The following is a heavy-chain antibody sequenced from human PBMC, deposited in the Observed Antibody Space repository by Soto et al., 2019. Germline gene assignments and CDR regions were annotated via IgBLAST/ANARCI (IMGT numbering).Heavy chain of an antibody. CDR3: ATNKYYLDSSGNYRFGRLYGMDV. V-gene: IGHV1-69*13. J-gene: IGHJ6*02. CDR2: SIPLFDAA. Sequence: SVRVSCQASGATFRSYVASWVRQAPGQGLACMGGSIPLFDAAKYEPKSQGRVAISADGSTNTAYMELSSLRSEDTAVYYCATNKYYLDSSGNYRFGRLYGMDVWGQGTTVTVSS. D-gene: IGHD3-22*01. CDR1: GATFRSYV.